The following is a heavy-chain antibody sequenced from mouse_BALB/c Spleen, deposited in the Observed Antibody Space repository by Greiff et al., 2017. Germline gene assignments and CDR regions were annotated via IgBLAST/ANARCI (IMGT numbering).Heavy chain of an antibody. CDR2: IRNKANGYTT. CDR1: GFTFTDYY. Sequence: DVQLVESGGGLVQPGGSLRLSCATSGFTFTDYYMSWVRQPPGKALEWLGFIRNKANGYTTEYSASVKGRFTISRDNSQSILYLQMNTLRAEDSATYYCARDMGYAMDYWGQGTSVTVSS. J-gene: IGHJ4*01. V-gene: IGHV7-3*02. CDR3: ARDMGYAMDY.